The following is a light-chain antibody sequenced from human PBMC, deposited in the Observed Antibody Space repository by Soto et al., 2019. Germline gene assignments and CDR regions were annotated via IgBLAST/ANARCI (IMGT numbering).Light chain of an antibody. CDR2: GAS. Sequence: EIVMTQSPATLSVSPGERATLSCRASQSVYSNLAWYQQKPGQAPRFLIYGASTRATGIPARFSGSASGTEFTLTISSLQSEDFAVYYCQQRSNWPLFGGGTKVDSK. J-gene: IGKJ4*01. CDR1: QSVYSN. V-gene: IGKV3-15*01. CDR3: QQRSNWPL.